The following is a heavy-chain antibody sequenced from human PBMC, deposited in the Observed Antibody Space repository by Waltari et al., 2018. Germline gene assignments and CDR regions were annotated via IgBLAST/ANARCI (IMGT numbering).Heavy chain of an antibody. Sequence: QVQLVQSGAEVKKPGSSVKVSCKASGGTFSSYTISWVRQAPGPGLEWMGRIIPILGIANYAQKFQGRVTITADESTSTAYMERSSLRSEDTAVYYCARGLRDSSGYTRGWYFDLWGRGTLVTVSS. V-gene: IGHV1-69*02. CDR3: ARGLRDSSGYTRGWYFDL. CDR1: GGTFSSYT. D-gene: IGHD3-22*01. CDR2: IIPILGIA. J-gene: IGHJ2*01.